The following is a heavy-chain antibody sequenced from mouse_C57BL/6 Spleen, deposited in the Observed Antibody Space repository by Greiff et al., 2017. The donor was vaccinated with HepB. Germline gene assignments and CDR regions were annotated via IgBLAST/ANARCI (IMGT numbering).Heavy chain of an antibody. V-gene: IGHV3-6*01. J-gene: IGHJ2*01. Sequence: EVQLVESGPGLVKPSQSLSLTCSVTGYSITSGYYWNWIRQFPGNKLEWMGYISYDGSNNYNPSLKNRISITRDTSKNQFFLKLNSVTTEDTATYYCVRGEDYYGSNDYWGQGTTLTVSS. D-gene: IGHD1-1*01. CDR1: GYSITSGYY. CDR3: VRGEDYYGSNDY. CDR2: ISYDGSN.